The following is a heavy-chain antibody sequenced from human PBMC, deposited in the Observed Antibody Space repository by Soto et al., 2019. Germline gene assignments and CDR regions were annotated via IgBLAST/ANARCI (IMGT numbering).Heavy chain of an antibody. J-gene: IGHJ4*02. Sequence: QVQLVESGGGVVQPGRSLRLSCAASGFTFSSYGMHWVRQAPGKGLEWVAVISYDGSNKYYADSVKGRFTISRDNSKNTLYLQMNSLRAEDTAVYYCAKGVWIVVVIDYWGQGTLVTVSS. D-gene: IGHD3-22*01. V-gene: IGHV3-30*18. CDR1: GFTFSSYG. CDR3: AKGVWIVVVIDY. CDR2: ISYDGSNK.